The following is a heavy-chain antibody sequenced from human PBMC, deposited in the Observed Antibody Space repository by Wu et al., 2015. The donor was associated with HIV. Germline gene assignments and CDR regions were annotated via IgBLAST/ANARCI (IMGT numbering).Heavy chain of an antibody. CDR3: ARELEDPTIMVRAGFDP. Sequence: QVHLVQFGGEVKKPGSSVKVTCKASGDGFTSYAVSWVRQAPGKGLEWMGGTTPMFGSTNYAQKFQGRVTITSDVYTSTVYLELSSLRSEDTAIYYCARELEDPTIMVRAGFDPWGQGTLVTVSS. CDR1: GDGFTSYA. J-gene: IGHJ5*02. V-gene: IGHV1-69*05. CDR2: TTPMFGST. D-gene: IGHD3-10*01.